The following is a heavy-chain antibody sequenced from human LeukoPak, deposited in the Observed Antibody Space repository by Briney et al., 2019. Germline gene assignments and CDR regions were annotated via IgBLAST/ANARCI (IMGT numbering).Heavy chain of an antibody. D-gene: IGHD6-13*01. J-gene: IGHJ2*01. V-gene: IGHV3-23*01. CDR1: GFTFSSYG. CDR3: ARAAYSSTWYSRYFDL. Sequence: GGSLRLSCAASGFTFSSYGMSWVRQTPGKGLEWVSGISSTGTPYYADSVKGRFTISRDNSKNTLYLQMNSLRAGDTAVYYCARAAYSSTWYSRYFDLWGRGTLVTVSS. CDR2: ISSTGTP.